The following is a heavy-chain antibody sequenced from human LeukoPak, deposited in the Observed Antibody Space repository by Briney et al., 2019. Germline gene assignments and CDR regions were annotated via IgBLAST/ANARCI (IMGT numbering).Heavy chain of an antibody. CDR3: ASRAYCSSTSCYPRYYYYGMDV. V-gene: IGHV4-34*01. J-gene: IGHJ6*02. Sequence: SETLSLTCAVYGGSFSGYYWSWFRQPPGKGLEWLGEINHSGSTNYNPSLKSRVTISVDTSKNQFSLRVYSVTAADTAIYYCASRAYCSSTSCYPRYYYYGMDVWGQGTTVTVSS. CDR2: INHSGST. CDR1: GGSFSGYY. D-gene: IGHD2-2*01.